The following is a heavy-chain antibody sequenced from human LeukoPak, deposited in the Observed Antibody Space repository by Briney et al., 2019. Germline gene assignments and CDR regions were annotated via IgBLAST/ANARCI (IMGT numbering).Heavy chain of an antibody. CDR1: GFTFSSYA. D-gene: IGHD6-19*01. CDR2: ISGSGDNT. J-gene: IGHJ4*02. Sequence: PGGSLRLSCAASGFTFSSYAMSWVRQAPGKGLEWVSGISGSGDNTYYTDSVKGRFTISRDNSKNTLYLQMNSLRAEDTALYYCAKSKQWLPDYDYWGQGTLVTVSS. CDR3: AKSKQWLPDYDY. V-gene: IGHV3-23*01.